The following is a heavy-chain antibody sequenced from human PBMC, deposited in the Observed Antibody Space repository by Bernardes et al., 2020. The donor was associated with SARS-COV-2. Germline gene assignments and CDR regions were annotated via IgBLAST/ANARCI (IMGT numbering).Heavy chain of an antibody. CDR3: ARGGGRDGSGNYRLEH. CDR1: GFAFSNFW. D-gene: IGHD3-10*01. CDR2: LDYDGGRA. Sequence: GSLSLSCAASGFAFSNFWIHWVRQVPGKGLVWVSRLDYDGGRASYADSVKGRFTISRDNAKNTLYLQMDSLGAEDTAVYYCARGGGRDGSGNYRLEHWGQGTLVTVSS. V-gene: IGHV3-74*01. J-gene: IGHJ1*01.